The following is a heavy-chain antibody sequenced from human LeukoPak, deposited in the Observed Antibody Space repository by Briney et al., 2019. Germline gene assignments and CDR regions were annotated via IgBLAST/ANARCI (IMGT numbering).Heavy chain of an antibody. CDR1: GFTFSSYG. D-gene: IGHD6-13*01. Sequence: GGSLRLSCAASGFTFSSYGMHWVRQAPGKGLEWVAFIRYDGSNKYYADSVKGRFTISRDNSKNTLYLQMNSLRAEDTAVYYCAKPTYSSSWYTTPSYFDYWDQGTLVTVSS. CDR2: IRYDGSNK. J-gene: IGHJ4*02. V-gene: IGHV3-30*02. CDR3: AKPTYSSSWYTTPSYFDY.